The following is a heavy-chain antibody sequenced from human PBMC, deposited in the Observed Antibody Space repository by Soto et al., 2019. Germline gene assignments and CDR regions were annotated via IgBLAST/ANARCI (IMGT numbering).Heavy chain of an antibody. V-gene: IGHV3-15*07. CDR1: DLSFSNAY. CDR3: TTRGALGY. J-gene: IGHJ4*02. Sequence: EVQLVESGGGLVKPGESLRLSCAASDLSFSNAYINWVRQAPGKGLEWVGRIKTKTDGGTIDYAAPVKGRFIILRDDSSNTVYLQMNSLKTEDTAVYYCTTRGALGYWGQGTLVTVSS. CDR2: IKTKTDGGTI. D-gene: IGHD2-15*01.